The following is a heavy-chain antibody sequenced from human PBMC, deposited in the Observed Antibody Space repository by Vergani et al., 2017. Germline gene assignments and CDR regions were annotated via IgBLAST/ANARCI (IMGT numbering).Heavy chain of an antibody. CDR2: INPNSGGT. D-gene: IGHD2-15*01. Sequence: QVQLVQSGAEVKKPGASMKVSCKASGYTFTGYYMHWVRQAPGQGLEWMGWINPNSGGTNYAQKFQGRVTRTRDTSISTAYMELSRLRSDDTAVYYCASLGDCSGGSCFHYYYYGMDVWGQGTTVTVSS. CDR1: GYTFTGYY. V-gene: IGHV1-2*02. CDR3: ASLGDCSGGSCFHYYYYGMDV. J-gene: IGHJ6*02.